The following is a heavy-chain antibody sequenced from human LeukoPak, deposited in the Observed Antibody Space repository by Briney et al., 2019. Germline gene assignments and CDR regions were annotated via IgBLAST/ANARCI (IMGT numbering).Heavy chain of an antibody. V-gene: IGHV1-24*01. D-gene: IGHD3-10*01. J-gene: IGHJ3*02. CDR2: FDPEDGET. Sequence: GASVKVSCKVSGYTLTELSMHWVRQAPGKGLEWMGGFDPEDGETIYAQKFQGRVTMTEDTSTDTAYMELSSLRSEDTAVYYCATPGRGAMARVDAFDIWGQGTMVTVSS. CDR3: ATPGRGAMARVDAFDI. CDR1: GYTLTELS.